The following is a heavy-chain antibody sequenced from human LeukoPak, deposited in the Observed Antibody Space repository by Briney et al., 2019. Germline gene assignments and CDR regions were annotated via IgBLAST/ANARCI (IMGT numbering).Heavy chain of an antibody. CDR1: GYMFSNFFSSYG. Sequence: SVKVSCKASGYMFSNFFSSYGISWVRQAPGQGLEWMGGIIPIFGTANYAQKFQGRVTITADESTSTAYMELSSLRSEDTAVYYCARDLRDTREIEFDPWGQGTLVTVSS. CDR3: ARDLRDTREIEFDP. CDR2: IIPIFGTA. D-gene: IGHD5-18*01. V-gene: IGHV1-69*13. J-gene: IGHJ5*02.